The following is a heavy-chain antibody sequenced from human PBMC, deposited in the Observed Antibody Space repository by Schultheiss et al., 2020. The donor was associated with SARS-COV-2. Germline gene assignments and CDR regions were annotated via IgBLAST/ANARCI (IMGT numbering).Heavy chain of an antibody. V-gene: IGHV3-23*01. CDR1: GFTFDDYA. J-gene: IGHJ4*03. CDR3: AKDALAVAGTGEYYFDY. CDR2: ISGSGGST. Sequence: GGSLRLSCAASGFTFDDYAMHWVRQAPGKGLEWVSAISGSGGSTYYADSVKGRFTISRDNSKNTLYLQMNSLRAEDTAVYYCAKDALAVAGTGEYYFDYWGQGTMVTVSS. D-gene: IGHD6-19*01.